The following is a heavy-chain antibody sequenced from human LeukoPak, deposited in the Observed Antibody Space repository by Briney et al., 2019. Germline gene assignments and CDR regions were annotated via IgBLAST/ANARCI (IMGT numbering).Heavy chain of an antibody. D-gene: IGHD5-18*01. Sequence: GGSLRLSCAASGLTFSSYGMHWVRQAPGKGLEWVAVISYDGSNKYYADSVKGRFTISRDNSKNTLYLQMNSLRAEDTAVYYCAKDRRGYSYSDYWGQGTLVTVSS. J-gene: IGHJ4*02. CDR1: GLTFSSYG. CDR3: AKDRRGYSYSDY. V-gene: IGHV3-30*18. CDR2: ISYDGSNK.